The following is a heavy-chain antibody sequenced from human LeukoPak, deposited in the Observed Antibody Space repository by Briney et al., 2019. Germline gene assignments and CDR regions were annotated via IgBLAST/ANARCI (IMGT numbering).Heavy chain of an antibody. D-gene: IGHD6-6*01. CDR1: GGTFSSYT. V-gene: IGHV1-69*02. Sequence: PSVKVSCKASGGTFSSYTISWVRQAPGQGLEWMGRIIPILAIANYAQKFQGRVTITADKSTSTAYMELSSLRSEDTAVYYCARDIGARKVAYMDFQQWGQGTLVTVSS. CDR3: ARDIGARKVAYMDFQQ. J-gene: IGHJ1*01. CDR2: IIPILAIA.